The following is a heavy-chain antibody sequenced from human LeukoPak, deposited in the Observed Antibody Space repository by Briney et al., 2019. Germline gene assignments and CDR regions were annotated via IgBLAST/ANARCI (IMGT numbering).Heavy chain of an antibody. Sequence: GASVKVSCKASGGTFSSYAISWVRQAPGQGLEWLGWISAGNDITNYAQKFQGRVTMTTDTSTSTAYMELRSLTSDDTAVYYCARETDYWGQGTLVTVSS. CDR2: ISAGNDIT. CDR1: GGTFSSYA. V-gene: IGHV1-18*01. CDR3: ARETDY. J-gene: IGHJ4*02.